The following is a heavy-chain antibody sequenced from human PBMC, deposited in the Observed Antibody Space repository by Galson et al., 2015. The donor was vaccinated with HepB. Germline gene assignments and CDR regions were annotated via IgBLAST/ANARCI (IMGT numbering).Heavy chain of an antibody. Sequence: CAISGDSVSSNSAAWNWIRQSPSRGLEWLGRTYYRSKWYKDYAVSVRSRITINPDTSKNQFSLHLNSVTPEDMAVYYCARGGSGIIVSLFDYWGQGTLVTVSS. D-gene: IGHD5/OR15-5a*01. CDR2: TYYRSKWYK. V-gene: IGHV6-1*01. CDR1: GDSVSSNSAA. CDR3: ARGGSGIIVSLFDY. J-gene: IGHJ4*02.